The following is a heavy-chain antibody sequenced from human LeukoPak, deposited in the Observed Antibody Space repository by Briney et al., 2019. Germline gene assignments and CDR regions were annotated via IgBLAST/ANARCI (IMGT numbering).Heavy chain of an antibody. D-gene: IGHD3-10*01. CDR3: ARDPSTGLWFGELLFDY. V-gene: IGHV7-4-1*02. CDR1: GYTFTSYA. CDR2: INTNTGNP. Sequence: ASVKVSCKASGYTFTSYAMNWVRQAPGQGLEWMGWINTNTGNPTYAQGFTGRFVFSLDTSVSTAYLQISSLKAEDTAVYYCARDPSTGLWFGELLFDYWGQGTLVTVSS. J-gene: IGHJ4*02.